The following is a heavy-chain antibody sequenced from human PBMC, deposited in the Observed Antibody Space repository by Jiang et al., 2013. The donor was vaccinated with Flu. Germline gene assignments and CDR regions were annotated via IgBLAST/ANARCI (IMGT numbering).Heavy chain of an antibody. CDR2: IDPSDSYT. D-gene: IGHD4-17*01. J-gene: IGHJ5*01. V-gene: IGHV5-10-1*01. Sequence: GAEVKKPGESLRVSCKASGYSFSTYWITWVRQMPGKGLEWVGEIDPSDSYTNYNPSFQGHVSISVDGSLTTAYLEWRSLKASDTAIYYCARHSERTYGDYGENDSWGQGTLVTVTS. CDR3: ARHSERTYGDYGENDS. CDR1: GYSFSTYW.